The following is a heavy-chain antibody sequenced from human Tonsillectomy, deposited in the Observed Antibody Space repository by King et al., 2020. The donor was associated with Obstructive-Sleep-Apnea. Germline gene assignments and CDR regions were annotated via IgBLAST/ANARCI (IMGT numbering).Heavy chain of an antibody. CDR2: IDSDGTGT. D-gene: IGHD3-3*01. Sequence: VQLVESGGGLLQPGGSLRLSCAVSGFTFSSYWMHWVRQAPGKGLVCGSRIDSDGTGTTYADSVKGRFPISRANAKNTLYLQMNSLRGEDTAVYYCVRFGIYNYYGMDLWGQGTTVTVSS. CDR1: GFTFSSYW. J-gene: IGHJ6*02. V-gene: IGHV3-74*01. CDR3: VRFGIYNYYGMDL.